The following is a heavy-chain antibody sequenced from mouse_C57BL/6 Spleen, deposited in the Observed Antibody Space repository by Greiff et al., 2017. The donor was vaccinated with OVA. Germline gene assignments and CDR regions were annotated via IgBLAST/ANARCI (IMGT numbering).Heavy chain of an antibody. CDR2: IDPSDSET. J-gene: IGHJ1*03. V-gene: IGHV1-52*01. D-gene: IGHD1-1*01. CDR1: GYTFTSYW. CDR3: ARRKNYYGSSYGWYFDV. Sequence: QVQLQQPGAELVRPGSSVKLSCKASGYTFTSYWMHWVKQRPIQGLEWIGNIDPSDSETHYNQKFKDKATLTVDKSSSTAYMQLSSLTSEDSAVYYCARRKNYYGSSYGWYFDVWGTGTTVTVSS.